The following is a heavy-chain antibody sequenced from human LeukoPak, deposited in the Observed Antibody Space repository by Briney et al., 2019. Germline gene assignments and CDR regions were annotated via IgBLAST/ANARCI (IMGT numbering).Heavy chain of an antibody. Sequence: SDTLSLTCTVSGGSISSSTYYWGWIRQPPGKGLEWIGTIYYSGTTYYNPSLKSRVTISVDTSKNQLSLKLSSVTAADTAVYYCARGTVAHRYYFDHWGQGTLVTVSS. J-gene: IGHJ4*02. CDR1: GGSISSSTYY. CDR3: ARGTVAHRYYFDH. V-gene: IGHV4-39*01. CDR2: IYYSGTT. D-gene: IGHD6-19*01.